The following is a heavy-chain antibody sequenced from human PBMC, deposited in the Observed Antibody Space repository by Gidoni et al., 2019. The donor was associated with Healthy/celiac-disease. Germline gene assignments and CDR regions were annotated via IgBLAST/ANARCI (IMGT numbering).Heavy chain of an antibody. J-gene: IGHJ6*02. CDR1: GVHFGSKG. V-gene: IGHV3-33*01. CDR2: IWYDGRNK. Sequence: QVQLVESGGGVVQTGRYLRLPCAASGVHFGSKGLHWVRQARGKGVEWGAVIWYDGRNKYYADSVKGRFTISRDNSKNTLYLQMNSLRAEDTAVYYCARDVLRYFDWLVGDYYGMDVWGQGTTVTVSS. CDR3: ARDVLRYFDWLVGDYYGMDV. D-gene: IGHD3-9*01.